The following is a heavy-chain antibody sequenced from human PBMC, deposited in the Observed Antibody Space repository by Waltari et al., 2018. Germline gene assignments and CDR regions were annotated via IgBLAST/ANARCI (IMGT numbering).Heavy chain of an antibody. D-gene: IGHD6-13*01. V-gene: IGHV4-38-2*01. CDR2: SDHSGST. J-gene: IGHJ6*03. CDR1: GYSISSGYY. CDR3: ARRAAIAATGPTYYMDV. Sequence: QVQLQESGPGLVKPSETLSLTCAVSGYSISSGYYWGWIRQPPGTGLEWIGMSDHSGSTYDNPSLKSQGTISVDTSKTQCSRKLSSVTAADTAVYYCARRAAIAATGPTYYMDVWGKGTTVTVSS.